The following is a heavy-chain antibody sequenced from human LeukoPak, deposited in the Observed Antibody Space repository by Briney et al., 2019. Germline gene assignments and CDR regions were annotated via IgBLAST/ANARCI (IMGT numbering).Heavy chain of an antibody. V-gene: IGHV4-59*13. J-gene: IGHJ4*02. Sequence: SHTLSLTRTVWGGSISSCYWSGVRQPRGKGLEEIRDIYYSGSTNYNPSLKSRVTISVDTSKNQFSLKLSSVTAADKAVYYCARGAGYSSGWYDFDYWGQGTLVTVSS. CDR1: GGSISSCY. D-gene: IGHD6-19*01. CDR3: ARGAGYSSGWYDFDY. CDR2: IYYSGST.